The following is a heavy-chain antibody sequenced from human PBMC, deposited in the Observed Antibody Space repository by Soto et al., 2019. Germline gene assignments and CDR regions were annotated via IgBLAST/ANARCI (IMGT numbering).Heavy chain of an antibody. J-gene: IGHJ6*02. V-gene: IGHV3-30*18. D-gene: IGHD3-10*01. Sequence: GGSLRLSCAASGFTFSNYGMHWVRQAPGKGLELVAVTSYDGDKEYYADSVKGRFTISRDNSKNTLYLQMNSLRVEDTAVYYCAKDIALVRGVIIDLDVWGQGTTVTVSS. CDR2: TSYDGDKE. CDR1: GFTFSNYG. CDR3: AKDIALVRGVIIDLDV.